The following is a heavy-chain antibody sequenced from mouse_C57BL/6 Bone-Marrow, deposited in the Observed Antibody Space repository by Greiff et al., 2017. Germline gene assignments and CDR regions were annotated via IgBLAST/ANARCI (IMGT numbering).Heavy chain of an antibody. CDR2: IRSKSNNYAT. D-gene: IGHD2-1*01. CDR1: GFSFNTYA. J-gene: IGHJ4*01. CDR3: GRQPLLDAMDY. Sequence: DVQLVESGGGLVQPKGSLKLSCAASGFSFNTYAMNWVRQAPGKGLEWVARIRSKSNNYATYYADSVKDRFTISRDDSESMLYLQMNNLKTEDTAMYYCGRQPLLDAMDYWGQGTSVTVSS. V-gene: IGHV10-1*01.